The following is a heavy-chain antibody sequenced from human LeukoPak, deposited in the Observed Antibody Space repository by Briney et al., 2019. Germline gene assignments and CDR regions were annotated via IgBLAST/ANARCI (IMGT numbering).Heavy chain of an antibody. V-gene: IGHV3-15*01. CDR1: GFTFSNAW. J-gene: IGHJ4*02. Sequence: PGGSLRLSCAASGFTFSNAWMNWVRQAPGKGLEWVGRIKTKTDAETPDYAAPVKGRFTISRDDSKNTLYLQMDSLRAEDTAVYYCAKDVNVGGDYFDYWGQGTLVTVSS. D-gene: IGHD3-10*01. CDR3: AKDVNVGGDYFDY. CDR2: IKTKTDAETP.